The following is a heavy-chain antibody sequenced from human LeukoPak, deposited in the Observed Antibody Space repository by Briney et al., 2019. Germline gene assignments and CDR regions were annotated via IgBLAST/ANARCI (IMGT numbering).Heavy chain of an antibody. V-gene: IGHV4-38-2*02. CDR1: GDSISSGDYY. D-gene: IGHD6-19*01. J-gene: IGHJ3*02. CDR3: AIGYSSGLYDAFDI. CDR2: IYHSGST. Sequence: SETLSLTCTVSGDSISSGDYYWGWIRQPPGKGLEWIGSIYHSGSTYYNPSLKSRVTISVDTSKSQFSLKLSSVTAADTAVYYCAIGYSSGLYDAFDIWGQGTMVTVSS.